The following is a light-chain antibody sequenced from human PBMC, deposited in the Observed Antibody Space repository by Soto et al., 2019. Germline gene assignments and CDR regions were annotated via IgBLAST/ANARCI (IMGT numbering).Light chain of an antibody. J-gene: IGLJ2*01. Sequence: QSVLTQPPSASGTPGQRVTISCSGSSSNIESNYVYWYQQLPGTAPKLLIYRNNQRPSGVPDRFSGSQSGTSASLAISGLRSEDEADYYCAAWDDSLSGHVVFGGGTKVTVL. CDR1: SSNIESNY. CDR2: RNN. CDR3: AAWDDSLSGHVV. V-gene: IGLV1-47*01.